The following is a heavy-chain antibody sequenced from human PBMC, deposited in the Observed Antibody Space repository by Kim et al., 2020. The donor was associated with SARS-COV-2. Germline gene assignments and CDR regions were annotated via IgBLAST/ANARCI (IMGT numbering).Heavy chain of an antibody. Sequence: SETLSLTCAVSAGSISSSNWWSWVRQPPGKGLEWIGEIYHSGSTNYNPSLKSRVTISVDKSKNQFSLKLSSVTAADTAVYYCAREFVRYFDSYYYYYGMDVWGQGTTVTVSS. CDR1: AGSISSSNW. V-gene: IGHV4-4*02. D-gene: IGHD3-9*01. CDR2: IYHSGST. J-gene: IGHJ6*02. CDR3: AREFVRYFDSYYYYYGMDV.